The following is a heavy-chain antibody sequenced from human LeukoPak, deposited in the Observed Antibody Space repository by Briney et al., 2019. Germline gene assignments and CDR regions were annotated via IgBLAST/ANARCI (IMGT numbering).Heavy chain of an antibody. J-gene: IGHJ4*02. D-gene: IGHD6-19*01. CDR1: GGSFSGYY. V-gene: IGHV4-34*01. CDR2: INHSGST. Sequence: PSETLSLTCAVYGGSFSGYYWGWIRQPPGKGLEWIGEINHSGSTNYNPSLKSRVTISVDTSKNQFSLKLSSVTAADTAVYYCARGKPTIAVAVYYFDYWGQGTLVTVSS. CDR3: ARGKPTIAVAVYYFDY.